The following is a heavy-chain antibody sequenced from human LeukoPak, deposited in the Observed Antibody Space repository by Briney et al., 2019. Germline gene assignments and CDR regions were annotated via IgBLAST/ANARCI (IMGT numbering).Heavy chain of an antibody. J-gene: IGHJ4*02. CDR3: ATGLAGYYKGDY. D-gene: IGHD3-9*01. CDR1: GGSFSGYY. Sequence: SETLSLTCAVYGGSFSGYYWSWIRQPPGKGLEWIGEINHSGSTNYNPSLKSRVTISVDTSKNQFSLKLSSVTAADTAVYYCATGLAGYYKGDYWGQGTLVTVSS. CDR2: INHSGST. V-gene: IGHV4-34*01.